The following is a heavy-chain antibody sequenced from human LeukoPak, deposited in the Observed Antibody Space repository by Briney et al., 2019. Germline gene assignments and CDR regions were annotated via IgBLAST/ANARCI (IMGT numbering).Heavy chain of an antibody. CDR2: ISSSSSTI. CDR3: ARDLLGYSTSYYFDF. CDR1: GFTFSSYS. J-gene: IGHJ4*02. Sequence: PGGSLRLSCAASGFTFSSYSMNWVRQAPGKGLEGVSYISSSSSTIYADSVRRRFTISRDNAKNSLYLQMNSLRAEDTAAYYCARDLLGYSTSYYFDFWGQGTLVTVSS. V-gene: IGHV3-48*01. D-gene: IGHD6-6*01.